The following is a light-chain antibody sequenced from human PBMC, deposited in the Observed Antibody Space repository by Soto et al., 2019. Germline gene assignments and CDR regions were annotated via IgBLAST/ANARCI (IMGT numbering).Light chain of an antibody. CDR2: EAS. CDR1: ESISTS. J-gene: IGKJ1*01. Sequence: DIQMTQSPSTLSAFVGDRVTISCRASESISTSLAWYQQKPGKAPKLLIYEASSLQSGVPSRFTGSGSATEFTLTISSLQPDDIATYYCQHYKTHSRAFGQGTKVDI. V-gene: IGKV1-5*03. CDR3: QHYKTHSRA.